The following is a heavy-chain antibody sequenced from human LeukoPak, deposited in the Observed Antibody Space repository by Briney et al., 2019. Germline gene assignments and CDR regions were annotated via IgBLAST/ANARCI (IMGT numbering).Heavy chain of an antibody. V-gene: IGHV3-7*01. CDR2: IKPDGSEK. Sequence: GGSLRLSCAGSGFTFRDYWMSWLRQAPGKGPEWVAHIKPDGSEKYYVDSVKGRFIISRDDARNSLSLQMNSLRAEDTAVYYCARVYRALVRGVIGRDTDYYYSYYMDVWGKGTTVTVSS. D-gene: IGHD3-10*01. CDR3: ARVYRALVRGVIGRDTDYYYSYYMDV. J-gene: IGHJ6*03. CDR1: GFTFRDYW.